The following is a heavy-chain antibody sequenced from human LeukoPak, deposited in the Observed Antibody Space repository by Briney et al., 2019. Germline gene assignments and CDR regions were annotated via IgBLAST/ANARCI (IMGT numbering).Heavy chain of an antibody. J-gene: IGHJ5*02. CDR1: GRSISSGGYY. V-gene: IGHV4-31*03. CDR2: IYYSGST. CDR3: ARSQVSIAADKNNWFDP. Sequence: SQTLSLTCTVSGRSISSGGYYWSWIRQHPGKGLEWIGYIYYSGSTYYNPSLKSRVTISVDTSKNQFSLKLSSVTAADTAVYYCARSQVSIAADKNNWFDPWGQGTLVTVSS. D-gene: IGHD6-13*01.